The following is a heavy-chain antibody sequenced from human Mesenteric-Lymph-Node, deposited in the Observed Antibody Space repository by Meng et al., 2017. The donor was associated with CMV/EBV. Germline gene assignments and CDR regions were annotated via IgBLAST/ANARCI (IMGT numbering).Heavy chain of an antibody. D-gene: IGHD6-6*01. CDR1: GFTFSSYA. V-gene: IGHV3-30-3*01. CDR3: ARNNRVAARTGWYFDL. CDR2: ISYDGSNK. Sequence: GFTFSSYAMHWVRQAPGKGLEWVAVISYDGSNKYYADSVKGRFTISRDNSKNTLYLQMNSLRAEDTAVYYCARNNRVAARTGWYFDLWGRGTLVTVSS. J-gene: IGHJ2*01.